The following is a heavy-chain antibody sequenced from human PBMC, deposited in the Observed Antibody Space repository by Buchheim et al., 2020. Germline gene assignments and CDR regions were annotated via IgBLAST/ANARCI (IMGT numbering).Heavy chain of an antibody. CDR1: GFTFSNAW. CDR2: IKSNTDGGTT. Sequence: EVQLVESGGGLVKPGGSLRLSCAASGFTFSNAWMSWVRQAPGKGLEWVGRIKSNTDGGTTDYAAPVKGRFTISRDDSKNTLYLQMNSLKTEDTAVYYCTTEYDPYDFWSGYYDYWGQGTL. D-gene: IGHD3-3*01. CDR3: TTEYDPYDFWSGYYDY. J-gene: IGHJ4*02. V-gene: IGHV3-15*01.